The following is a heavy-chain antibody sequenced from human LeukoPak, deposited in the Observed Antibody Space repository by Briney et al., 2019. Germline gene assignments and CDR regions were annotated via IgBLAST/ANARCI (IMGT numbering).Heavy chain of an antibody. D-gene: IGHD4-17*01. Sequence: PGGSLRLSCAASGFTFSSYGMHWVRQAPGKGLEWVAVASHDEVGKQFADSVKGRFTLSRDNSRDSVHLQMNRLRDEDTGVYYCAKDRGYGEHEPFESWGQGSLVAVSS. J-gene: IGHJ4*02. V-gene: IGHV3-30*18. CDR1: GFTFSSYG. CDR2: ASHDEVGK. CDR3: AKDRGYGEHEPFES.